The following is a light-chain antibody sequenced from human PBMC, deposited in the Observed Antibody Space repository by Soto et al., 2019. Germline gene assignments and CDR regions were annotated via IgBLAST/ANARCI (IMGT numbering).Light chain of an antibody. CDR2: GAS. Sequence: EIVMTQSPATLSVSPGERATLSCRTSQSISINLAWYQQQPGQGPRLIISGASTRDTGTPARFIDSGSGTEVTLTISNLEFEDFAIYYCQQYDRWPSWTFGQGTKVEIK. V-gene: IGKV3-15*01. J-gene: IGKJ1*01. CDR1: QSISIN. CDR3: QQYDRWPSWT.